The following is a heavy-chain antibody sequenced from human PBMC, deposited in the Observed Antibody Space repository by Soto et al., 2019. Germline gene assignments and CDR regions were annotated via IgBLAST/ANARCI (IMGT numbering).Heavy chain of an antibody. CDR3: ARLAFRRIDP. CDR1: GGSISSYY. Sequence: QVQLQESGPGLVKPSETLSLTCTVSGGSISSYYWSWIRQPPGKGLEWIGYIYYSGSTNYNPSLMSRATFPVDTSQPQSSLHLTSVPAADPAVYYRARLAFRRIDPWGQGTMVTVTP. V-gene: IGHV4-59*08. J-gene: IGHJ5*02. CDR2: IYYSGST.